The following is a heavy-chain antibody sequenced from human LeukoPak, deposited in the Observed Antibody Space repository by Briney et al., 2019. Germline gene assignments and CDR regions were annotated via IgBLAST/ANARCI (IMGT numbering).Heavy chain of an antibody. D-gene: IGHD2-15*01. CDR3: ASEYCSGGSCYPGGY. Sequence: GGSLRLSCAASGFTFSSYWMSWVRQAPGKGLEWVSVIYSGGSTYYADSVKGRFTISRDNSKNTLYLQMNSLRAEDTAVYYCASEYCSGGSCYPGGYWGQGTLVTVSS. V-gene: IGHV3-53*01. J-gene: IGHJ4*02. CDR2: IYSGGST. CDR1: GFTFSSYW.